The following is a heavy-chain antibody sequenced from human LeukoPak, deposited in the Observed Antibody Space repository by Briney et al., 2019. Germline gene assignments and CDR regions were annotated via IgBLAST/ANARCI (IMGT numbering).Heavy chain of an antibody. CDR3: ADLGTSD. CDR1: GFSFSSQL. J-gene: IGHJ4*02. CDR2: INSDGSAK. Sequence: GGSLRLSCAVSGFSFSSQLMTWVRQAPGTGLEWVATINSDGSAKYLVDSVKGRFTISRDNAKNLVYLQMSILRAEDTAVYYCADLGTSDCGQGTLVTVSS. V-gene: IGHV3-7*01. D-gene: IGHD1-7*01.